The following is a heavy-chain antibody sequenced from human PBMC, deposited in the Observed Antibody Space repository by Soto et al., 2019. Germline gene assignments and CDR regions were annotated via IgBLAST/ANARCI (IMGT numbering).Heavy chain of an antibody. CDR3: AREGWNEARQDLDF. V-gene: IGHV3-33*01. D-gene: IGHD1-1*01. CDR1: GFSFSSHG. J-gene: IGHJ4*02. CDR2: IWYDASNK. Sequence: QVQLVESGGGVVQPGRSLRLSCAASGFSFSSHGMHWVRQAPGKGLEWVAGIWYDASNKYYSDSVKGRFTISRDNSKETMYLQMNSLRAEDTAVYFCAREGWNEARQDLDFWGQGTLVTVSS.